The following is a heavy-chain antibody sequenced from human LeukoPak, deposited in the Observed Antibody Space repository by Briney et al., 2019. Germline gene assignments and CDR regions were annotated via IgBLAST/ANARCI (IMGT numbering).Heavy chain of an antibody. Sequence: ASVKVSCKASGGTFIKYAISWVRQAPGQGLEWMGGIIPLFGTTNYAQKFQGRVTITTDESTSTVYMELSSLRSEDTAVYYCARNREMVNAIDYYYYMDVWGKGTTVTVSS. CDR1: GGTFIKYA. CDR3: ARNREMVNAIDYYYYMDV. D-gene: IGHD2-8*01. J-gene: IGHJ6*03. CDR2: IIPLFGTT. V-gene: IGHV1-69*05.